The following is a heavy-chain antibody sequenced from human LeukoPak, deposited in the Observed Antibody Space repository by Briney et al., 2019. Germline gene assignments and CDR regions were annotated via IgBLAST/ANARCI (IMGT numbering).Heavy chain of an antibody. CDR3: ARRAGAYSHPYDY. V-gene: IGHV3-53*01. D-gene: IGHD4/OR15-4a*01. CDR2: IYSGNT. J-gene: IGHJ4*02. CDR1: GFTVSSNS. Sequence: GGSLRLSCTVSGFTVSSNSMSWVRQAPGKGLEWVSFIYSGNTHYSDSVKGRFTISRDNSKNTLYLQMNSLRAEDTAVYYCARRAGAYSHPYDYWGQGTLVTVS.